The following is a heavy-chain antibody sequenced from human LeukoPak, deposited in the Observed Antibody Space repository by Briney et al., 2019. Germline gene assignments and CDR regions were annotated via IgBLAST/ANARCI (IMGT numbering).Heavy chain of an antibody. J-gene: IGHJ5*02. CDR3: ARERGDFWSGYSWFDP. V-gene: IGHV3-30*04. CDR1: GFTFNSYA. Sequence: GGSLRLSCAAFGFTFNSYAMLWVRQAPGKGLDWVAVISYDGSNIYYADSVRGRFTISRDNSKNTLYLQMNSLRSEDTAVYYCARERGDFWSGYSWFDPWGQGTLVTVSS. CDR2: ISYDGSNI. D-gene: IGHD3-3*01.